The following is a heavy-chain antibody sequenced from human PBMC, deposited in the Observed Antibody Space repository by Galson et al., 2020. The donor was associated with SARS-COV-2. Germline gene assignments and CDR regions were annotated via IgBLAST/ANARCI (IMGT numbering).Heavy chain of an antibody. J-gene: IGHJ4*02. Sequence: QLGESLKISCAASGFTFSSYAMHWVRQAPGKGLEWVAVISYDGSNKYYADSVKGRFTISRDNSKNTLYLQMNSLRAEDTAVYYCARARSGSYYSPFDYWGQGTLVTVSS. CDR1: GFTFSSYA. CDR2: ISYDGSNK. D-gene: IGHD3-10*01. V-gene: IGHV3-30*04. CDR3: ARARSGSYYSPFDY.